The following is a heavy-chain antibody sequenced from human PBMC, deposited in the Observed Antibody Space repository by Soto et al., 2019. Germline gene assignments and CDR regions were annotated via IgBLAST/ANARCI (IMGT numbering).Heavy chain of an antibody. CDR3: ARGLESSSFPNSDYYYYYMEV. J-gene: IGHJ6*03. Sequence: ASVKVSCKASGYTFTSYDINWVRQATGQGLEWMGWMNPNSGNTGYAQKFQGRVTMTRNTSISTAYMELSSLRSEDTAVYYCARGLESSSFPNSDYYYYYMEVWGKGTTVTVSS. V-gene: IGHV1-8*01. CDR2: MNPNSGNT. CDR1: GYTFTSYD. D-gene: IGHD6-6*01.